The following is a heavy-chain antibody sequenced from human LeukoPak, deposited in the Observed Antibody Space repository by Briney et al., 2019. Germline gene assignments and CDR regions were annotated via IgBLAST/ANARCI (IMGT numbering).Heavy chain of an antibody. CDR3: ARVSDISVAAYFDY. CDR2: INWNGGST. Sequence: GGSLRLSCAASGFTFDDYGLSWVRQAPGKGLEWVSTINWNGGSTGYADSVKGRFTISRDNAKNSLYPQMNSLRAEDTALYYCARVSDISVAAYFDYWGQGTLVTVSS. J-gene: IGHJ4*02. D-gene: IGHD6-19*01. V-gene: IGHV3-20*04. CDR1: GFTFDDYG.